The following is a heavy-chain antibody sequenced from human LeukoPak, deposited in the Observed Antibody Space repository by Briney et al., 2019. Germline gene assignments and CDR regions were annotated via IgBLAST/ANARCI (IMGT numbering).Heavy chain of an antibody. CDR1: GGGFGNYG. V-gene: IGHV1-69*06. CDR2: VIPIFGTS. CDR3: ARGAVTNYYYYYMDV. J-gene: IGHJ6*03. Sequence: ASVKVSCKASGGGFGNYGITWVRQAPGQGLEWVGGVIPIFGTSNYAPKFQGRVTITADRSTSTAYMELSSLRSEDTAVYYCARGAVTNYYYYYMDVWGKGTTVTVSS. D-gene: IGHD1-14*01.